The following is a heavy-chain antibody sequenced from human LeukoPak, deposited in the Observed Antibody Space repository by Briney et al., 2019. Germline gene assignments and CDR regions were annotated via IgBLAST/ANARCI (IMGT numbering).Heavy chain of an antibody. D-gene: IGHD2-21*02. CDR1: GFTFSSYG. Sequence: AGGSLRLSCAASGFTFSSYGMHWVRQAPGKGLEWVAFIRYDGSNKYYADSVKGRFTISRDNSKNTVYLQMNSPRAEDTGVYYCARDRLEAVTDDDYFDYWGQGTLVTVSS. CDR3: ARDRLEAVTDDDYFDY. V-gene: IGHV3-30*02. CDR2: IRYDGSNK. J-gene: IGHJ4*02.